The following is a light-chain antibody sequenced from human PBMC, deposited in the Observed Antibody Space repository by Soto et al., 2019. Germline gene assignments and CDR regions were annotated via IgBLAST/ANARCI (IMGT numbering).Light chain of an antibody. CDR3: QQSFSSPHT. J-gene: IGKJ2*01. CDR1: QSISSY. CDR2: FSS. V-gene: IGKV1-39*01. Sequence: DIQMTQSPASLSASVGDTVTIHCRASQSISSYLNWYQQKLGKAPNLLILFSSNLQSGVPSRFGGSGSDTDFTLVISSLRPEDFATHYCQQSFSSPHTFGHGTRLE.